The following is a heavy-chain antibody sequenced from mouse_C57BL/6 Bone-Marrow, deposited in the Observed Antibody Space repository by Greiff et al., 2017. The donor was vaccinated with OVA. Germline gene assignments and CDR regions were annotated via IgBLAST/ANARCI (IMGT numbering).Heavy chain of an antibody. D-gene: IGHD2-1*01. CDR2: IYPGSGST. V-gene: IGHV1-55*01. CDR1: GYTFTSYW. Sequence: VQLQQPGAELVKPGASVKMSCKASGYTFTSYWITWVKQRPAQGLEWIGDIYPGSGSTNFNAKFKSKATLTVATSSSTAYRQLSSLTSEDSADYYCARRYYGKAWIAYWGQGTLVTVSA. CDR3: ARRYYGKAWIAY. J-gene: IGHJ3*01.